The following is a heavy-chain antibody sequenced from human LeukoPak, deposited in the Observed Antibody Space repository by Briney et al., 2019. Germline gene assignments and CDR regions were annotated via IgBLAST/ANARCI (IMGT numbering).Heavy chain of an antibody. CDR1: GFTFSSYS. CDR2: ISSSSSTI. J-gene: IGHJ3*02. CDR3: ARDLDPGLVLGRYCSGGSCYSGAFDI. V-gene: IGHV3-48*01. Sequence: PGGFLRLSCAASGFTFSSYSMNWVRQAPGTGLEWVSYISSSSSTIYYADSVKGRFTISRDNAKNSLYLQMNSLRAEDTAVYYCARDLDPGLVLGRYCSGGSCYSGAFDIWGQGTMVTVSS. D-gene: IGHD2-15*01.